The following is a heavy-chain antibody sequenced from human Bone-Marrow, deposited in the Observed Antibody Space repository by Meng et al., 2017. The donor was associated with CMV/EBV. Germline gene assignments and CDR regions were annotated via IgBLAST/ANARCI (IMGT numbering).Heavy chain of an antibody. Sequence: LRLSCTVSGGSISGSSYYWAWIRQPPGKGLEWIGEINHSGSTNYNPSLKSRVTISVDTSKNQFSLKLSSVTAADTAVYYCARTGTTSAETPFDDWGHGTLVTVSS. CDR2: INHSGST. CDR3: ARTGTTSAETPFDD. V-gene: IGHV4-39*07. D-gene: IGHD1-1*01. CDR1: GGSISGSSYY. J-gene: IGHJ4*01.